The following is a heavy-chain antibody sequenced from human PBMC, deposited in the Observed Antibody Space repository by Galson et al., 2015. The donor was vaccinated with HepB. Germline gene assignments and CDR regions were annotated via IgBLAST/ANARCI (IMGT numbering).Heavy chain of an antibody. Sequence: SETLSLTCTVSGGSISSYYWSWIRQPAGKGLEWIGRIYTSGSTYYNPSLKSRVTISVDTSKNQFSLKLSSVTAADTAVYYCARPNRQDSVEDAFDIWGQGTMVTVSS. D-gene: IGHD2-8*01. V-gene: IGHV4-4*07. J-gene: IGHJ3*02. CDR3: ARPNRQDSVEDAFDI. CDR2: IYTSGST. CDR1: GGSISSYY.